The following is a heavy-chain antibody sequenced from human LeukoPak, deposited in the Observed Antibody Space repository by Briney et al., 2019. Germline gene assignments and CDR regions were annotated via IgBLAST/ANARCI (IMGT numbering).Heavy chain of an antibody. V-gene: IGHV4-59*06. D-gene: IGHD6-19*01. Sequence: PSETLSLTCSVSGGSISSYYWSWIRQPAGKGLEWIGYIYYSGSTYYNPSLKSRVTISVDTSKNQFSLKLSSVTAADTAVYYCARYQWDRLDPWGQGTLVTVSS. J-gene: IGHJ5*02. CDR3: ARYQWDRLDP. CDR2: IYYSGST. CDR1: GGSISSYY.